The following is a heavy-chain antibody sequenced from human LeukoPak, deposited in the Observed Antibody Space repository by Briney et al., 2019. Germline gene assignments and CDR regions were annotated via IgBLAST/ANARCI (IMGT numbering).Heavy chain of an antibody. CDR2: ISGSGGST. J-gene: IGHJ4*02. D-gene: IGHD3-9*01. V-gene: IGHV3-23*01. CDR3: AKDRYYDILTGYPDY. Sequence: GGRLRLSCAASGFTFSSYGMSSVRQAPGKGLEWVSAISGSGGSTHYADSVKGRFTISRDNSKNTLYLQMNSLRAEDTAVYYCAKDRYYDILTGYPDYWGQGTLVTVSS. CDR1: GFTFSSYG.